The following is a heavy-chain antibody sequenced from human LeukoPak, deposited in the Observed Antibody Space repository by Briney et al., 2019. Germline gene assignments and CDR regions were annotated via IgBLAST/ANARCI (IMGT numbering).Heavy chain of an antibody. CDR1: GGSISSYY. D-gene: IGHD5-24*01. Sequence: SETLSLTCTVSGGSISSYYWSWTRQPPGKGLEWIGYIYYSGSTNYNPSLKSRVTISVATSKNQFSLKLSSVTAADTAVYYCARSRDGYNFYDYWGQGTLVTVSS. J-gene: IGHJ4*02. CDR3: ARSRDGYNFYDY. V-gene: IGHV4-59*01. CDR2: IYYSGST.